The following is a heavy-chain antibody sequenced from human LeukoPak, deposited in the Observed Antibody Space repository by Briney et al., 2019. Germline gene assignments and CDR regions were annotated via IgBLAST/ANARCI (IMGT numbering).Heavy chain of an antibody. V-gene: IGHV3-7*01. CDR3: ARDQGAVAPDY. D-gene: IGHD6-19*01. CDR1: GFTLSSYW. CDR2: IKQDGSEK. Sequence: PGGSLRLSCAASGFTLSSYWMSWVRQAPGKGLEWVANIKQDGSEKYYVDSVKGRFTISRDNAKNSLYLQMNSLRAEDTAVYYCARDQGAVAPDYWGQGTLVTVSS. J-gene: IGHJ4*02.